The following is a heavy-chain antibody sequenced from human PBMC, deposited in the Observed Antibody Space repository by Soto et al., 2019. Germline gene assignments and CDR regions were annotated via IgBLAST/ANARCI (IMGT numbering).Heavy chain of an antibody. J-gene: IGHJ4*01. D-gene: IGHD1-26*01. CDR3: ARDGPGSGSYFYFDY. CDR2: IYTGGST. CDR1: GFTFSSYA. V-gene: IGHV3-66*01. Sequence: GGSLRLSCAASGFTFSSYAMSWVRQAPGKGLEWVSSIYTGGSTFYADTVKGRFTISRDNSKNTLYLQMNSLRAEDTAVYYCARDGPGSGSYFYFDYWGQGTLVTVSS.